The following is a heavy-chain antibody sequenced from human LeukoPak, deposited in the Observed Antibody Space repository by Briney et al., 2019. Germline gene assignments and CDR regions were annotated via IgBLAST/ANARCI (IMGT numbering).Heavy chain of an antibody. Sequence: GGSLRLSCAASGFTFSSYAMSWVRQAPGKGLEWVSAISGSGGSTYYADSVKGRFTISRDNSKNTLYLQMNSLRAEDTAVYYCAKLHYDSSGYYQDYWGQGTLVTVSS. V-gene: IGHV3-23*01. CDR2: ISGSGGST. J-gene: IGHJ4*02. D-gene: IGHD3-22*01. CDR3: AKLHYDSSGYYQDY. CDR1: GFTFSSYA.